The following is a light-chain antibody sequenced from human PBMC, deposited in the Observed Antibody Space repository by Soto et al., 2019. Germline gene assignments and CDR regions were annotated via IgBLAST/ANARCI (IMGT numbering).Light chain of an antibody. CDR3: QSFDSSLRAYV. J-gene: IGLJ1*01. CDR2: NNL. Sequence: QSVLTQPPSVSGAPGQRVTISCTGSSSNFGAGYEVHWYKQLPGAAPTLVIFNNLNRPSGVPERFSGSKSGTSASLVISGLQAEDEADYYCQSFDSSLRAYVFGSGTKATVL. V-gene: IGLV1-40*01. CDR1: SSNFGAGYE.